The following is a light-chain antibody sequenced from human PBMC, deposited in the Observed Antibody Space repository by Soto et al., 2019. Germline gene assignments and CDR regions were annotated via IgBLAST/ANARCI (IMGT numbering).Light chain of an antibody. CDR2: DVS. J-gene: IGLJ1*01. CDR3: CSYTGSYSFV. Sequence: QSVLTQPRSVSGSPGQSVTISCTGTSSDVGSYNYVSWYQHHPGQAPKLIINDVSKRPSGVPDRFSGSKSGNTASLTISGLQAEDEAEYFCCSYTGSYSFVFGPGTKLTVL. V-gene: IGLV2-11*01. CDR1: SSDVGSYNY.